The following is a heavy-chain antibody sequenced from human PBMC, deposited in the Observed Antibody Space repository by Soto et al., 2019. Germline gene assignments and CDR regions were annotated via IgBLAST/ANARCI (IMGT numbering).Heavy chain of an antibody. CDR3: ARSVGIAARTYYYYGMDV. CDR2: IIPIFGTA. J-gene: IGHJ6*02. CDR1: GGTFSSYA. Sequence: QVPLVQSGAEVKKPGSSVKVSCKASGGTFSSYAISWVRQAPGQGLEWMGGIIPIFGTANYAQKFQGRVTITADKSTSTAYMEVSSLRSEDTAVYYCARSVGIAARTYYYYGMDVWGQGTTVTVSS. D-gene: IGHD6-6*01. V-gene: IGHV1-69*06.